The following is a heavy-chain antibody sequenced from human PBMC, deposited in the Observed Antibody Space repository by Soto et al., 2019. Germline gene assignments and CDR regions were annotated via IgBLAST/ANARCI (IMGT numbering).Heavy chain of an antibody. CDR3: ARGGYCSSTSCYRNYGMDV. D-gene: IGHD2-2*02. V-gene: IGHV1-69*06. J-gene: IGHJ6*02. CDR1: GGTFSSYA. Sequence: QVQLVQSGAEVKKPGSSVKVSCKASGGTFSSYAISWVRQAPGQGLEWMGGIIPIFGTANYAQKFQGRVTITADKSTSTAYMELSSLRSEDTAVHYCARGGYCSSTSCYRNYGMDVWGQGTTVTVSS. CDR2: IIPIFGTA.